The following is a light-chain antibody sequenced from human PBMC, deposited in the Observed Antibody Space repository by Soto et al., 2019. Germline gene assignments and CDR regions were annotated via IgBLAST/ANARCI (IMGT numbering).Light chain of an antibody. V-gene: IGLV2-14*01. J-gene: IGLJ3*02. CDR2: DVS. Sequence: QSALTQTASVSGSPGQSITISCTGTSSDVGGYNYVSWYQQHPGKAPKLIIYDVSNRPSGVSNRFSGSKSGNTASLTISGLQAEDEAEYYCSSYTNRSTRQWVFGGGTKVTVL. CDR1: SSDVGGYNY. CDR3: SSYTNRSTRQWV.